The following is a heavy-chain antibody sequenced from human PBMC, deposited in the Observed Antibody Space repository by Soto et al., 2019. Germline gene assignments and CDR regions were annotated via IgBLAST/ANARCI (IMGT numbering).Heavy chain of an antibody. D-gene: IGHD3-9*01. CDR1: GYTFTSYY. CDR3: ARDRGRYYDILTGYYCDY. V-gene: IGHV1-46*01. Sequence: ASVKVSCKASGYTFTSYYMHWVRQAPGQGLEWMGIINPSGGSTSYAQKSQGRVTMTRDTSTSTVYMELSSLRSEDTAVYYCARDRGRYYDILTGYYCDYWGQGTLVTVSS. CDR2: INPSGGST. J-gene: IGHJ4*02.